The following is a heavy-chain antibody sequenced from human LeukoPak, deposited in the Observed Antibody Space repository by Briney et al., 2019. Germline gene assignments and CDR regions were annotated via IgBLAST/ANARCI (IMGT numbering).Heavy chain of an antibody. Sequence: AGGSLRLSCAASGFTFSNYWMHWVRQAPGKGLVWVSRINSDGSSTSYADSVKGRFTISRDNAKNTLYLQMNSLRAEDTAVYYCARSETFIYCSGGSCYSYYYYYYMDVWGKGTTVTVSS. CDR2: INSDGSST. J-gene: IGHJ6*03. CDR1: GFTFSNYW. D-gene: IGHD2-15*01. CDR3: ARSETFIYCSGGSCYSYYYYYYMDV. V-gene: IGHV3-74*01.